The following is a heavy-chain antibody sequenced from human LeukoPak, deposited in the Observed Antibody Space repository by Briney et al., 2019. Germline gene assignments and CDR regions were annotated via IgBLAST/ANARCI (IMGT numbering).Heavy chain of an antibody. V-gene: IGHV4-39*07. D-gene: IGHD6-13*01. Sequence: SETLSLTCTVSGGSISSSSYYWGWIRQPPGKGLEWIGSIYYSGSTYYNPSLKSRVTISVDTSKNQFSLKLSSVTAADTAVYYCAGYPIAAAGPTTQTYYYYMDVWGKGTTVTISS. J-gene: IGHJ6*03. CDR1: GGSISSSSYY. CDR3: AGYPIAAAGPTTQTYYYYMDV. CDR2: IYYSGST.